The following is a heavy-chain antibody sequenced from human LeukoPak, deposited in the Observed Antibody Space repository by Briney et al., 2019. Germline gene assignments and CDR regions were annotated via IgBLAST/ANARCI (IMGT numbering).Heavy chain of an antibody. D-gene: IGHD4-17*01. V-gene: IGHV4-59*01. CDR1: GDSLNTYY. J-gene: IGHJ5*02. Sequence: SETLSLTCTVSGDSLNTYYWAWIRQTPGKELEWIGFAASSGTSNYNPSLKSRVSISIDTSKNQFSLALTSVTPADTAVYYCARVVRGAVTSNWFDPWGQGTLVSVSS. CDR2: AASSGTS. CDR3: ARVVRGAVTSNWFDP.